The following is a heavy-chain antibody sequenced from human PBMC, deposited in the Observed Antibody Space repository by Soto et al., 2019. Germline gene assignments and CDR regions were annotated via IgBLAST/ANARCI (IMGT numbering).Heavy chain of an antibody. V-gene: IGHV3-23*01. CDR2: INDSGDT. CDR3: AKRVAYSSSSAYFDY. Sequence: GGSLRLSCAASGFTFSSYGMSWVRQAPGKGLEWVSSINDSGDTYYGDSVKGRFTISRDNSKNTLYLQVNSLSAEDTAVYYCAKRVAYSSSSAYFDYSAQGTLVTVSS. J-gene: IGHJ4*02. CDR1: GFTFSSYG. D-gene: IGHD6-6*01.